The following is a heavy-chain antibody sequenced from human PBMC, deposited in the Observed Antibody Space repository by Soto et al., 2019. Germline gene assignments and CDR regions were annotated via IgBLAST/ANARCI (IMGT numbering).Heavy chain of an antibody. CDR1: GFTFSNYG. CDR2: IWSDGSNA. J-gene: IGHJ5*02. CDR3: ARGTLYHMRDGYTWFDP. V-gene: IGHV3-33*01. D-gene: IGHD2-2*01. Sequence: QDQLVESGGGVVQPGRSLRLSCAASGFTFSNYGMHWVRQAPGKGLEWVAVIWSDGSNADYADSVKGRFTIYRDNSQETLYLQMNSLRVEDTAVYHCARGTLYHMRDGYTWFDPWGQGTLVTVSS.